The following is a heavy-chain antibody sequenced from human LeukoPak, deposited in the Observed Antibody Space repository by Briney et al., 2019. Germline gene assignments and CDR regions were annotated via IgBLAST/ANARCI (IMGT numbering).Heavy chain of an antibody. CDR3: ARPRPEEGQSNSRYRAFGI. Sequence: GGSLRLSCAATGFTFSTYWMNWVRQAPGKGLEWVADIKQDGSEAYYVDSVKGRFTISRDNAGNSLYLQMNSLTAEDTAVYFCARPRPEEGQSNSRYRAFGICGQKTMGTVSP. CDR2: IKQDGSEA. J-gene: IGHJ3*02. CDR1: GFTFSTYW. V-gene: IGHV3-7*01. D-gene: IGHD6-13*01.